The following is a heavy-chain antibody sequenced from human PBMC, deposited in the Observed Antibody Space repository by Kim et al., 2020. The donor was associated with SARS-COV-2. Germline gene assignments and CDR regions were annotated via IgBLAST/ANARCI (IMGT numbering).Heavy chain of an antibody. J-gene: IGHJ6*02. D-gene: IGHD3-3*01. V-gene: IGHV5-10-1*01. CDR3: ARHGTIFGVVIIDYYGMDV. CDR1: GYSFTSYW. CDR2: IDPSDSYT. Sequence: GESLKISCKGSGYSFTSYWISWVRQMPGKGLEWMGRIDPSDSYTNYSPSFQGHVTISADKSISTAYLQWSSLKASDTAMYYCARHGTIFGVVIIDYYGMDVWGQGTTVTVSS.